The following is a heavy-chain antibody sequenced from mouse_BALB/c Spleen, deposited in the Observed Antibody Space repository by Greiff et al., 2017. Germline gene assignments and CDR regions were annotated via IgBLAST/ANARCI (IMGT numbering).Heavy chain of an antibody. CDR3: ARPLVPYAMDY. J-gene: IGHJ4*01. CDR2: ISSGGSYT. V-gene: IGHV5-6*01. CDR1: GFTFSSYG. Sequence: EVQRVESGGDLVKPGGSLKLSCAASGFTFSSYGMSWVRQTPDKRLEWVATISSGGSYTYYPDSVKGRFTISRDNAKNTLYLQMSSLKSEDTAMYYCARPLVPYAMDYWGQGTSVTVSS. D-gene: IGHD6-1*01.